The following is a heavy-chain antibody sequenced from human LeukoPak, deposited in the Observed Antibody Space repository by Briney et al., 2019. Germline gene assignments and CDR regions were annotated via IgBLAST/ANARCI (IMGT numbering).Heavy chain of an antibody. CDR1: GYTFTCYY. CDR2: IDPNSGGT. CDR3: ARPPGRDGYNRYDY. J-gene: IGHJ4*02. Sequence: ASVKVSCKASGYTFTCYYMHWVRQAPGQGLEWMGWIDPNSGGTNYAQKFQGRVTMTRDTSISTAYMELSRLTSDDTAVYYCARPPGRDGYNRYDYWGQGTLVTVSS. V-gene: IGHV1-2*02. D-gene: IGHD5-24*01.